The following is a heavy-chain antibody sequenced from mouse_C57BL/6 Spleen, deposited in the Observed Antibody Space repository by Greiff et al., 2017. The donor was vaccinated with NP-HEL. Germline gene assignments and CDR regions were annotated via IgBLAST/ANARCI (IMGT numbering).Heavy chain of an antibody. D-gene: IGHD2-5*01. CDR1: GYTFTSYW. CDR2: INPSNGGT. J-gene: IGHJ4*01. CDR3: ARGYYSIHYYAMDY. Sequence: QVHVKQPGTELVKPGASVKLSCKASGYTFTSYWMHWVKQRPGQGLEWIGNINPSNGGTNYNEKFKSKATLTVDKSSSTAYMQLSSLTSEDSAVYYCARGYYSIHYYAMDYWGQGTSVTVAS. V-gene: IGHV1-53*01.